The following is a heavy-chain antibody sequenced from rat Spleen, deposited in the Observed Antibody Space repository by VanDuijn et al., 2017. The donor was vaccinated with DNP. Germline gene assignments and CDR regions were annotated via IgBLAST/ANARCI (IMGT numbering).Heavy chain of an antibody. CDR3: ARGYYSSHSILN. J-gene: IGHJ3*01. CDR2: INSAGST. V-gene: IGHV3-3*01. D-gene: IGHD1-2*01. CDR1: DYSITSSYR. Sequence: EVRLQESGPGLVKPSQSLSLTCSVTDYSITSSYRWTWIRKFPGNKLEWMGYINSAGSTDYNPSLKSRISITRDTSKNQFFLQVNSLTTEDTATYYWARGYYSSHSILNWGRGTLVTVSS.